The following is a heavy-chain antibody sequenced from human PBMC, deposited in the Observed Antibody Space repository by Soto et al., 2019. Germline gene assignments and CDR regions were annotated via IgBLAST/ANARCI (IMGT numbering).Heavy chain of an antibody. CDR2: IYYSGST. J-gene: IGHJ2*01. V-gene: IGHV4-59*01. CDR1: GGSISGYY. Sequence: QVQLQESGPGLVKPSETLSLTCTVSGGSISGYYWSWIRQSPGKGLEWIGYIYYSGSTNYTPSLKSRVTISVDTSKDQFSLNLTSVTAADTAVYYCASPATYFDLWGRGTLVTVSS. CDR3: ASPATYFDL.